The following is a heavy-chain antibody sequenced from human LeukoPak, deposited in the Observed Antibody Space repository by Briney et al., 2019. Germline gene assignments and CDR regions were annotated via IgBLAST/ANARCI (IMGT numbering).Heavy chain of an antibody. Sequence: PSQTLSLTCTVSGGSISSGDYYWSWIRQPPGKGLEWIGYIYYSGSTYYNPSLKSRVTISVDTSKNQFSLKLSSVTAADTAVYYCARIDAAAAGFTYYYYGMDVWGQGATVTVSS. J-gene: IGHJ6*02. V-gene: IGHV4-30-4*08. CDR2: IYYSGST. CDR3: ARIDAAAAGFTYYYYGMDV. D-gene: IGHD6-13*01. CDR1: GGSISSGDYY.